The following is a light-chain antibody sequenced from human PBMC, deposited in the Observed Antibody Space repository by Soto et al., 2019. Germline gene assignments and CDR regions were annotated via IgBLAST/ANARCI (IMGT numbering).Light chain of an antibody. CDR3: QQRTNWPRSFT. Sequence: EIVLTQSPATLSLSPGERATLSCRASQSVSSYLAWYQQKPGQAPRLLIYDTSKRATGIPARFSGSRSGTDFTLTISSLEPEDFAVYYCQQRTNWPRSFTCGPGTKVDIK. CDR1: QSVSSY. CDR2: DTS. V-gene: IGKV3-11*01. J-gene: IGKJ3*01.